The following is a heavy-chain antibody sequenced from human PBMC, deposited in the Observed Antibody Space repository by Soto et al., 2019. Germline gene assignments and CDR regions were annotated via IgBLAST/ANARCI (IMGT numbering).Heavy chain of an antibody. Sequence: QVQLVQSGAEVKKPGSSVKVSCKASGGTFSSYAISWVRQAPGQGLEWMGGIIPIFGTANYAQKFQGRVTIPADKPTSTANMGWRSRSSEDPAVYYCGKVILAMAPVVAAFDIWGQGTMVTVPS. CDR1: GGTFSSYA. J-gene: IGHJ3*02. CDR3: GKVILAMAPVVAAFDI. V-gene: IGHV1-69*06. D-gene: IGHD5-18*01. CDR2: IIPIFGTA.